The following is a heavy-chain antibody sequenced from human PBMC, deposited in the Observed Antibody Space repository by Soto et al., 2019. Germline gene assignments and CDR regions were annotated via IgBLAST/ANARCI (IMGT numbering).Heavy chain of an antibody. Sequence: GGSLRLSCAASGFTFSNAWMSWVRQAPGKGLEWVGRIKSKTDGGTTDYAAPVKGRFTISRDDSKNTLYLQMNSLKTEDTAVYYCTTGLGPYYDFWSGYPYYYGMDVWGQATTVTVSS. J-gene: IGHJ6*02. CDR2: IKSKTDGGTT. CDR1: GFTFSNAW. CDR3: TTGLGPYYDFWSGYPYYYGMDV. V-gene: IGHV3-15*01. D-gene: IGHD3-3*01.